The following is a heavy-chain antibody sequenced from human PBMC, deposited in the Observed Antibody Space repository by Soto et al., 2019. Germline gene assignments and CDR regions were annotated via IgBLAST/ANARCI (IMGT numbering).Heavy chain of an antibody. CDR1: GFVYSTYD. V-gene: IGHV3-33*01. D-gene: IGHD6-13*01. J-gene: IGHJ2*01. CDR3: VRGIPSQYSSNWLYWYFDL. Sequence: VQLVESGGGVVQPGRSLRLSCAASGFVYSTYDMHWVRLSPGEGLEWVALIWNDGTKKYYVDSVKGRFTISRDNSQNTLNLQMDSLRVEDTAVYFCVRGIPSQYSSNWLYWYFDLWGRGTQVTVSS. CDR2: IWNDGTKK.